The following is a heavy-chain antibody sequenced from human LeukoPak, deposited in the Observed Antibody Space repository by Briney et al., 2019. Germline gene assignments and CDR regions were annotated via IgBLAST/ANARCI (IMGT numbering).Heavy chain of an antibody. CDR2: ISSSSSTI. V-gene: IGHV3-48*02. D-gene: IGHD1-26*01. CDR3: ARARRIVGATVYFDY. J-gene: IGHJ4*02. CDR1: GXTFSSYS. Sequence: PGGSLRLSCAASGXTFSSYSMNWVRQAPGKGLEWVSYISSSSSTIYYADSVKGRFTISRDNAKNSLYLQMNSLRDEDTAVYYCARARRIVGATVYFDYWGQGTLVTVSS.